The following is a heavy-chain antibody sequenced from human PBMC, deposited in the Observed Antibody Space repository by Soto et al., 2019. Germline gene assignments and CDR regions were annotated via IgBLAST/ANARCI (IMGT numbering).Heavy chain of an antibody. V-gene: IGHV4-34*01. Sequence: SETLSLTCAVYGGAFSDYYWSWIRQPPGKGLEWIGEIDRCGSTNYDPSLKSRVTISVDTSKNQFSLKLSSVTAADTAVYYCARKAPSGYDYYFDYWGQGTLVTVSS. D-gene: IGHD5-12*01. CDR3: ARKAPSGYDYYFDY. CDR1: GGAFSDYY. CDR2: IDRCGST. J-gene: IGHJ4*02.